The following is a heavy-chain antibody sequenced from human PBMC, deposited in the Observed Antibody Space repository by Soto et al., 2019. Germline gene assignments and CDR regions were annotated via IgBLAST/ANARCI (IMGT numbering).Heavy chain of an antibody. CDR2: IIPIFGTA. D-gene: IGHD3-3*01. J-gene: IGHJ5*02. CDR3: ARSTSNDDFWSGYYTWFDP. Sequence: ASVKVSCKASGGTFSSYAISWVRQAPGQGLEWMGGIIPIFGTANYAQKFQGRVTITADESTSTAYMELSSLRSEDTAVYYCARSTSNDDFWSGYYTWFDPWGQGTLVTVSS. CDR1: GGTFSSYA. V-gene: IGHV1-69*13.